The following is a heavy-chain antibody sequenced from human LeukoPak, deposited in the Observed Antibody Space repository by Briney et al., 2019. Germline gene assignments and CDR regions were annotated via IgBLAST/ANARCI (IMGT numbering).Heavy chain of an antibody. Sequence: ASVKVSCTASGYTFTGYYMHWVRQAPGQGLEWMGWINPNSGGTNYAQKFQGRVTMTRDTSISTAYMELSRLRSDDTAVYYCARRVNRRSGFYYYYYYYMDVWGKGTTVTVSS. V-gene: IGHV1-2*02. D-gene: IGHD6-19*01. CDR3: ARRVNRRSGFYYYYYYYMDV. CDR1: GYTFTGYY. CDR2: INPNSGGT. J-gene: IGHJ6*03.